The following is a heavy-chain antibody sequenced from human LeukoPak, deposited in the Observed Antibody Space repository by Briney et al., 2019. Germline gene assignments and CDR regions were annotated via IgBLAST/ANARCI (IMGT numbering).Heavy chain of an antibody. CDR1: GGSISSYY. CDR3: ARDRYYYDSSGYYYREFDY. CDR2: IYYSGST. J-gene: IGHJ4*02. Sequence: PSESLSLTCSVSGGSISSYYWSWIRQPPGKGREWIEYIYYSGSTNYNPSLKSRVTISVDTSKNQFSLKLSSVTAADTAVYYCARDRYYYDSSGYYYREFDYWGQGTLVTVSS. V-gene: IGHV4-59*01. D-gene: IGHD3-22*01.